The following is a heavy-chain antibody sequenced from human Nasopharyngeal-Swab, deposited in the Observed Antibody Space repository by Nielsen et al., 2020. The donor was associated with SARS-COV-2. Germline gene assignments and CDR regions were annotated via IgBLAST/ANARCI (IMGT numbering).Heavy chain of an antibody. D-gene: IGHD3-22*01. CDR2: INPDSGDT. CDR3: ARDYYDNYDSDY. Sequence: SVKVSCKTSRYTFTDYYIHWMRQVPGQGLEWVGCINPDSGDTRYAQKFQGRVTVTRDRSRSTAYIELSRLRSDDTAVYYCARDYYDNYDSDYWGQGTLVTVSS. J-gene: IGHJ4*02. V-gene: IGHV1-2*02. CDR1: RYTFTDYY.